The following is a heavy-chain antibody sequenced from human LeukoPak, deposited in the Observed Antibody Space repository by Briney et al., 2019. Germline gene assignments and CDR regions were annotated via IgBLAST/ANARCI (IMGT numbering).Heavy chain of an antibody. CDR2: INPNSGGT. CDR3: ARGLELMWLVRLRRSAFDI. CDR1: GYTFTGYY. J-gene: IGHJ3*02. D-gene: IGHD6-19*01. Sequence: GASVKVSCEASGYTFTGYYMHWVRQAPGQGLEWMGWINPNSGGTNYAQKFQGRVTMTRDTSISTAYMGLSRLRSDDTAVYYCARGLELMWLVRLRRSAFDIWGQGTMVTVSS. V-gene: IGHV1-2*02.